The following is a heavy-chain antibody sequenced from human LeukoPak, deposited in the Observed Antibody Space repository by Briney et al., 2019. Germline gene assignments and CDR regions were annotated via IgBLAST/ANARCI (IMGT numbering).Heavy chain of an antibody. Sequence: GGSLRLSCAASGFTFSSYSMNWVRQAPGKGLEWVSSISSSSSYIYYADSVKGRFTISRDNAKNSLYLQMNSLRAEDTAVYYCARGTGAIFGVVIKRNWFDPWGQGTLVTVSS. CDR2: ISSSSSYI. CDR1: GFTFSSYS. V-gene: IGHV3-21*01. D-gene: IGHD3-3*01. J-gene: IGHJ5*02. CDR3: ARGTGAIFGVVIKRNWFDP.